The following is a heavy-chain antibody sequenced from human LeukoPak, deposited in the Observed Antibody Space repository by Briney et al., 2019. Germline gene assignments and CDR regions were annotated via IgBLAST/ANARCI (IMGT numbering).Heavy chain of an antibody. CDR3: ARDQRDIYGYPYYIDY. CDR1: GDSVSSNSAA. Sequence: SQTLSLTCAISGDSVSSNSAAWNWIRQSPSRGLEWLGRTYYRSKWYNDYAVSVKSRITINPDTSKNQFSLQLNSVTPEDTAVYYCARDQRDIYGYPYYIDYWGQGTLVTVSS. CDR2: TYYRSKWYN. D-gene: IGHD5-18*01. V-gene: IGHV6-1*01. J-gene: IGHJ4*02.